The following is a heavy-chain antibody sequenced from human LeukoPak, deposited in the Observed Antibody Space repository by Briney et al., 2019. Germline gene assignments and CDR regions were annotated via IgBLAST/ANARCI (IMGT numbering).Heavy chain of an antibody. CDR2: ISGGGGDA. Sequence: PGGSLRLSCAASGFTFGSYAMTWVRQAPGKGLEWVSVISGGGGDANYADSVKGRFTISRDNSKNTLYLQMSSLRAEDTAICYCAKTPKLIRGTPDYWGQGTLVIVSS. V-gene: IGHV3-23*01. D-gene: IGHD3-10*01. CDR1: GFTFGSYA. CDR3: AKTPKLIRGTPDY. J-gene: IGHJ4*02.